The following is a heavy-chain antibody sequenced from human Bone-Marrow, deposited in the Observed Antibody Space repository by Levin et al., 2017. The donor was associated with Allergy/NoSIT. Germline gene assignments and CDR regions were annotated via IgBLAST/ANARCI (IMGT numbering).Heavy chain of an antibody. D-gene: IGHD3-22*01. V-gene: IGHV3-30*03. Sequence: GESLKISCAASGFTFSSYGMHWVRQAPGKGLEWVAAISYDGSDQSYADAVRGRFTISRDNSKNTQFLQMNSLTVEDTAVYYCVAEYYDTSGFDFWGQGTRVSVSS. J-gene: IGHJ4*02. CDR1: GFTFSSYG. CDR3: VAEYYDTSGFDF. CDR2: ISYDGSDQ.